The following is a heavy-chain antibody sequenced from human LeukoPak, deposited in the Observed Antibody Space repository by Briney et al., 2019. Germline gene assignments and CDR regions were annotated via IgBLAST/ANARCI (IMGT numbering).Heavy chain of an antibody. J-gene: IGHJ4*02. CDR1: VFTLSSYV. CDR3: ARGQLVGRFDY. CDR2: IWYEGSNK. V-gene: IGHV3-33*01. Sequence: VGSLRLSCASSVFTLSSYVMHGVRQAPAKGREGVAVIWYEGSNKYYADSVNGRFTISRYNSKNTHYLQMNSLTDEDTPWYYCARGQLVGRFDYWGQGTLVTVSS. D-gene: IGHD6-6*01.